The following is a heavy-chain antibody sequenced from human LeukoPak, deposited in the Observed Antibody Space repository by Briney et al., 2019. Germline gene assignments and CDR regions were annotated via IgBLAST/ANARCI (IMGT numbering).Heavy chain of an antibody. CDR1: GFTFSSCA. Sequence: PGGSLRLSCSASGFTFSSCAMHWVRQAPGKGLEYVSAISSNGGSTYYADSVKGRFTISRDNSKNTLYLQMSSLRAEDTAVYYCVKDAAMYSSSWYGDYWGQGTLVTVSS. CDR3: VKDAAMYSSSWYGDY. CDR2: ISSNGGST. V-gene: IGHV3-64D*06. D-gene: IGHD6-13*01. J-gene: IGHJ4*02.